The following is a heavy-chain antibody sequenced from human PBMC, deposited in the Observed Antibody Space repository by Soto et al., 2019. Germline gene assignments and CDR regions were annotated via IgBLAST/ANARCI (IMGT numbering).Heavy chain of an antibody. Sequence: SCKASGYTFSSYAMSWVRQAPGKGLEWVSAISGSGGSTYYADSVKGRFTISRDNSKNTLYLQMNSLRAEDTAVYYCANPGGDLIDYWGQGTLVTVSS. CDR1: GYTFSSYA. D-gene: IGHD2-21*02. CDR3: ANPGGDLIDY. J-gene: IGHJ4*02. CDR2: ISGSGGST. V-gene: IGHV3-23*01.